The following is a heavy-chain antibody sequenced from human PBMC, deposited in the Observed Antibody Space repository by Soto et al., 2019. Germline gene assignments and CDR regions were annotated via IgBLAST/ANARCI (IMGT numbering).Heavy chain of an antibody. Sequence: QVQLQQWGAGLLKPSETLSLTCAVYGGSFSGYYWSWIRQPPGKGLEWIGEINHSGSTNYNPSLKMRVTISLDTPKNQFSLKLSSVTAADTAVYYCAREGYYYDSSGPGKVWPYFDYWGQGTLVTVSS. V-gene: IGHV4-34*01. J-gene: IGHJ4*02. D-gene: IGHD3-22*01. CDR2: INHSGST. CDR3: AREGYYYDSSGPGKVWPYFDY. CDR1: GGSFSGYY.